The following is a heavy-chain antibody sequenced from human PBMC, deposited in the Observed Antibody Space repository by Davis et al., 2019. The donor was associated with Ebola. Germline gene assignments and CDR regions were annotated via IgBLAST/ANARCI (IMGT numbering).Heavy chain of an antibody. D-gene: IGHD4-17*01. CDR1: GYTFTAYY. CDR2: INPHNGNT. V-gene: IGHV1-18*04. CDR3: ARADYGDYDGAFDI. Sequence: ASVKVSCKTSGYTFTAYYMHWVRQAPGQGLEWMGWINPHNGNTNYAQNVQGRVTMTTDTSTSTAYMEVGILRSDDTAVYYCARADYGDYDGAFDIWGQGTMVTVSS. J-gene: IGHJ3*02.